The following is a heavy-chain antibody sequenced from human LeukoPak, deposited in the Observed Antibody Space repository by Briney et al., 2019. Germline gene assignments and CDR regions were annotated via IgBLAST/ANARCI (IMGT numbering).Heavy chain of an antibody. CDR2: INWNGGST. D-gene: IGHD1-26*01. CDR3: ASGGIYYGAAFDF. CDR1: GFTFDDYG. J-gene: IGHJ4*02. Sequence: GESLRLSCAASGFTFDDYGMSWVRQAPGKGLEWVSGINWNGGSTGYADSVKGRFTISRDNAKNSLHLQMNSLRAEDTALYYCASGGIYYGAAFDFWGQGTLVTVSS. V-gene: IGHV3-20*04.